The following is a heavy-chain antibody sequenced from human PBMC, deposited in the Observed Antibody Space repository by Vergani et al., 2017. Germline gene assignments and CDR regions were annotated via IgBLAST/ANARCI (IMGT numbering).Heavy chain of an antibody. CDR2: IQYDGSYK. V-gene: IGHV3-30*02. CDR3: AKGNDIVRGVASGFDP. J-gene: IGHJ5*02. D-gene: IGHD3-10*01. CDR1: GFTFSNYG. Sequence: QVQLVESGGGVVQPGGSLRLSCAASGFTFSNYGMHWVRQAPGKGLEWVAFIQYDGSYKYYPDSVKGRFTSSRDNSKNTLFLQMNSLRTEDTAVYYCAKGNDIVRGVASGFDPWGQGTLVTVSS.